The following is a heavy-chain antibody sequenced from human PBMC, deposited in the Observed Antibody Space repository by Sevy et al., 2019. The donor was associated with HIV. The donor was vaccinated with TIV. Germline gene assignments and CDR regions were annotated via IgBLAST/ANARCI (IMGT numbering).Heavy chain of an antibody. CDR3: AKDMALAVAGHFDY. CDR1: GFTFDDYA. CDR2: ISWNSGSI. D-gene: IGHD6-19*01. J-gene: IGHJ4*02. Sequence: SLKISCAASGFTFDDYAMHWVRQAPGKGLEWVSGISWNSGSIGYADSVKGRFTISRDNAKNSLYLQMNSLRAEDTALYYCAKDMALAVAGHFDYWGQGTLVTVSS. V-gene: IGHV3-9*01.